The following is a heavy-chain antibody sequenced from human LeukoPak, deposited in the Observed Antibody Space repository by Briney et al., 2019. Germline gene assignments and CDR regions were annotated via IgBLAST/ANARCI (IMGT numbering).Heavy chain of an antibody. D-gene: IGHD6-19*01. J-gene: IGHJ1*01. Sequence: GGSLRLSCAASGFIFSSYAMSWVRQAPGKGLEWVSVISGSGGSTYYADSVKGRFTISRDNSKNTLYLQMNSLRAEDTAVYYCARAQQWLGTEYFQHWGQGTLVTVSS. V-gene: IGHV3-23*01. CDR3: ARAQQWLGTEYFQH. CDR2: ISGSGGST. CDR1: GFIFSSYA.